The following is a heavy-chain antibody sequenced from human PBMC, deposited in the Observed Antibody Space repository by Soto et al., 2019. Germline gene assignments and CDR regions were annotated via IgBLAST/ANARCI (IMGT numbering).Heavy chain of an antibody. CDR2: ISGSGGST. J-gene: IGHJ4*02. D-gene: IGHD1-26*01. V-gene: IGHV3-23*01. CDR3: AYCGSYYRFDY. Sequence: EVQLLESGGGLVQPGGSLRLSCAASGFTFSSYAMSWVRQAPGKGLEWVSAISGSGGSTYYADSVKGRFTISRDNSKNTLYLQMISLRVEDTAVYYCAYCGSYYRFDYWGQGTLVTVSS. CDR1: GFTFSSYA.